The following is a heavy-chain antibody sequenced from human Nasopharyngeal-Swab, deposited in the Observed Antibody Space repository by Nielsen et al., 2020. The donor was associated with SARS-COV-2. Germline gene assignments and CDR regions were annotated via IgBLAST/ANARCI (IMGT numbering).Heavy chain of an antibody. CDR3: ARHCLGEPYYYYYYGMDV. Sequence: WIRQPPGKGLEWIGSIYYSGSTYYTPSLKSRVTISVDTSKNQFSLKLSSVTAADTAVYYCARHCLGEPYYYYYYGMDVWGQGTTVTVSS. J-gene: IGHJ6*02. V-gene: IGHV4-39*01. D-gene: IGHD3-16*01. CDR2: IYYSGST.